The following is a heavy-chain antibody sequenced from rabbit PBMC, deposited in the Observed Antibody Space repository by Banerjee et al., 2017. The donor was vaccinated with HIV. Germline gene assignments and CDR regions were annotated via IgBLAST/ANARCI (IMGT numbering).Heavy chain of an antibody. J-gene: IGHJ4*01. CDR3: ARDGYGGNGIYTGQFNL. Sequence: QEQLVESGRGLVQPEGSLTLTCTSSGFSFSSSYYMCWVRQAPGKGLEWIACIAAGSSGSTYYASWAKGRFTISKTSSTTVTLQMTSLTAADTATYFCARDGYGGNGIYTGQFNLWGPGTLVTDS. CDR1: GFSFSSSYY. CDR2: IAAGSSGST. V-gene: IGHV1S45*01. D-gene: IGHD5-1*01.